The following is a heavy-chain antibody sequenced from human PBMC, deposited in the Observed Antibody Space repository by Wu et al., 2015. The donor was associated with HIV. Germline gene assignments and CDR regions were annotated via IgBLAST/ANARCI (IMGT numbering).Heavy chain of an antibody. CDR3: ARDPAREYYYDSSGYRGDAFDI. CDR1: GYTFTSYY. J-gene: IGHJ3*02. Sequence: QVQLVQSGAEVKKPGASVKVSCKASGYTFTSYYMHWVRQAPGQGLEWMGIINPSGGSTSYAQKFQGRVTMTRDTSTSTVYMELSSLRSEDTAVYYCARDPAREYYYDSSGYRGDAFDIWGQGTMVTVSS. V-gene: IGHV1-46*01. D-gene: IGHD3-22*01. CDR2: INPSGGST.